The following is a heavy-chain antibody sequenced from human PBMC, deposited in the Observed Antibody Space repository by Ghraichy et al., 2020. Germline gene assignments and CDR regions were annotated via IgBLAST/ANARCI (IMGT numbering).Heavy chain of an antibody. CDR3: ARVGYYYGSGTRTHSFDY. CDR2: IKQDGSEK. V-gene: IGHV3-7*01. J-gene: IGHJ4*02. D-gene: IGHD3-10*01. CDR1: GFTFSSYW. Sequence: LSLTCAASGFTFSSYWMSWVLQAPGKGLEWVANIKQDGSEKYYVDSVKGRFTISRDNAKNSLYLQMNSLRAEDTAVYYCARVGYYYGSGTRTHSFDYWGQGTLVTVSS.